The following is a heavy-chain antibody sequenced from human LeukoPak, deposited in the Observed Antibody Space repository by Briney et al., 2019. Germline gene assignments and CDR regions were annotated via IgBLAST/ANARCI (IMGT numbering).Heavy chain of an antibody. J-gene: IGHJ4*02. CDR3: ARDIVVVPAAIPPAYFDY. CDR2: IYYSGST. D-gene: IGHD2-2*01. Sequence: SETLSLTCTVSGGSISSSSYYWGWIRQPPGKGLEWIGSIYYSGSTYYNPSLKSRVTISVDTSKNQFSLELSSVTAADTAVYYCARDIVVVPAAIPPAYFDYWGQGTLVTVSS. CDR1: GGSISSSSYY. V-gene: IGHV4-39*07.